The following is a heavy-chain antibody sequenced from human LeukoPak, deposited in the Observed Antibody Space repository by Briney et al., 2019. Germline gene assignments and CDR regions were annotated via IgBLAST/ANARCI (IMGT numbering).Heavy chain of an antibody. CDR3: AKWLNSYGSDFDY. J-gene: IGHJ4*02. CDR2: INSDGSWT. D-gene: IGHD5-18*01. V-gene: IGHV3-74*01. CDR1: GNYW. Sequence: GGSLRLSCAASGNYWMHWVRQVPGKGLVWVSHINSDGSWTSYADSVKGRFTISKDNAKNTVYLQMNSLRAEDTAVYYCAKWLNSYGSDFDYWGQGTLVTVSS.